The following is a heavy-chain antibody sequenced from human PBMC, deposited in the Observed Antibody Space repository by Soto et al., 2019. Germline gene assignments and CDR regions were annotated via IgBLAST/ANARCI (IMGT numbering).Heavy chain of an antibody. D-gene: IGHD3-16*02. V-gene: IGHV1-69*13. Sequence: SVKVSCKASGGTFSSYAISWVRQAPGQGLEWMGGIIPIFGTANYAQKLQGRVTITADERTTTAYTELSSLRLEDTAVYYCEAEMTFGKLSVVWGQGTTVTVSS. J-gene: IGHJ6*02. CDR2: IIPIFGTA. CDR3: EAEMTFGKLSVV. CDR1: GGTFSSYA.